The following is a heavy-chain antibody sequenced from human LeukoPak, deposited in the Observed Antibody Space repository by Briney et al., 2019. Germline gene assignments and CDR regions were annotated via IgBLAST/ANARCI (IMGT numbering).Heavy chain of an antibody. CDR2: ISGSGGST. V-gene: IGHV3-23*01. CDR3: AKVPRRGVIMDAFDI. J-gene: IGHJ3*02. Sequence: PGGSLRLSCAASRFTFSSYAMSWVRQAPGKGLEWVSAISGSGGSTYYADSVKGRFSISRDNSKNTLYLQMNSLRAEDTAVYYCAKVPRRGVIMDAFDIWGQGSMVTVSS. D-gene: IGHD3-10*01. CDR1: RFTFSSYA.